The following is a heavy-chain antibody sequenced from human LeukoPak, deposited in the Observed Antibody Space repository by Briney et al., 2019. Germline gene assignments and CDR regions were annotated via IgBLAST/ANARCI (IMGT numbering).Heavy chain of an antibody. D-gene: IGHD3-10*01. J-gene: IGHJ4*02. CDR3: ARGSGKSNY. CDR1: GFTFSSYE. V-gene: IGHV3-48*03. CDR2: ISSSGTTI. Sequence: GGSLRLSCAASGFTFSSYEMNWVRQAPGKGLEWVSYISSSGTTIYYADSVKGRFTISRDNAKNSLYLHMNSLRAEDTAVYYCARGSGKSNYWGQGTLATASS.